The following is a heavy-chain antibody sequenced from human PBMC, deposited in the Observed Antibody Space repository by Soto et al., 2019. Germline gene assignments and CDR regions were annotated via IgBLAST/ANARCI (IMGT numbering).Heavy chain of an antibody. D-gene: IGHD1-26*01. CDR3: ARGIYSKVGATIWFDP. J-gene: IGHJ5*02. Sequence: PSETLSLTCTVSGGSISSSSYYWGWIRQPPGKGLEWIGSIYYSGSTYYNPSLKSRVTISVDTSKNRFSLKLSSVTAADTAVYYCARGIYSKVGATIWFDPWGQGTLVTVSS. V-gene: IGHV4-39*07. CDR1: GGSISSSSYY. CDR2: IYYSGST.